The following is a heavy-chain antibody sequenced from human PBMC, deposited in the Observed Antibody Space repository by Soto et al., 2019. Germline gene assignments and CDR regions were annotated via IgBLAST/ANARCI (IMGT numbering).Heavy chain of an antibody. CDR2: INHSGST. CDR3: ARGLKYYDFWSGYNYYFDY. V-gene: IGHV4-34*01. J-gene: IGHJ4*02. Sequence: PSETLSLTCAVYGGSFSGYYWSWIRQPPGKGLEWIGEINHSGSTNYNPSLKSRVTISVDTSKNQFSLKLSSVTAADTAVYYCARGLKYYDFWSGYNYYFDYWGQGTLVTVSS. CDR1: GGSFSGYY. D-gene: IGHD3-3*01.